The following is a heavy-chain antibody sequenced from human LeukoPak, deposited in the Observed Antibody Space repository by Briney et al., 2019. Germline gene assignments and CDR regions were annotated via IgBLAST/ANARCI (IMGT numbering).Heavy chain of an antibody. CDR1: GFIFGRYS. Sequence: GGSLRLSCAASGFIFGRYSMNWVREAPGKGLEWVASISSSSIYTYYAASVKGRFTISRDNAQNSLYLQMNSLRAEDTAVYYCARDKGDGVPAAMYGYWGQGTLVTVSS. J-gene: IGHJ4*02. V-gene: IGHV3-21*01. CDR3: ARDKGDGVPAAMYGY. CDR2: ISSSSIYT. D-gene: IGHD2-2*01.